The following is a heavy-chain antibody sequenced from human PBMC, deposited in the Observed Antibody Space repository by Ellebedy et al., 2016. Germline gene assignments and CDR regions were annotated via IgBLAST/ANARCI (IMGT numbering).Heavy chain of an antibody. CDR2: ISSSSSYT. CDR1: GFTFSDYY. J-gene: IGHJ6*02. V-gene: IGHV3-11*06. CDR3: ARAISTGMDV. Sequence: GESLKISXAASGFTFSDYYMSWIRQAPGKGLEWVSYISSSSSYTNYADSVKGRFTISRDNAKNSLYLQMNSLRAEDTAVYYCARAISTGMDVWGQGTTVTVSS.